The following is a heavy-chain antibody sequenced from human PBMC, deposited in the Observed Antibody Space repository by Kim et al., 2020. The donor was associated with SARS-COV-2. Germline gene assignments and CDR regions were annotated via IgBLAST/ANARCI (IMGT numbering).Heavy chain of an antibody. V-gene: IGHV7-4-1*02. J-gene: IGHJ2*01. Sequence: ASVKVSCKASGYIFTNNNLNWVRQAPGQGLEWLGWINTNTANPTYAQGFRGRFVFSLDISFGTAYLDVSSLTDEDTDVYYCASERDCRGRTCDLKVDLWG. CDR2: INTNTANP. D-gene: IGHD2-15*01. CDR1: GYIFTNNN. CDR3: ASERDCRGRTCDLKVDL.